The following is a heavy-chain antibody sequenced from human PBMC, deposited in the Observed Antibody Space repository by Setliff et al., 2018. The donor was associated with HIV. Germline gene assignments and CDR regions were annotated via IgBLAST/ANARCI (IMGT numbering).Heavy chain of an antibody. CDR3: VRDRSDYLDFLTGYYGRDY. D-gene: IGHD3-9*01. V-gene: IGHV3-9*01. CDR2: ISWNSVKI. Sequence: PGGSLRLSCVGSGFNIEEYAMAWVRQVPGKGLEWVSSISWNSVKIDYADFVKGRFTISRDNAKNSLYLQMNSLRAEDTAVYFCVRDRSDYLDFLTGYYGRDYWGQGTQVTVSS. CDR1: GFNIEEYA. J-gene: IGHJ4*02.